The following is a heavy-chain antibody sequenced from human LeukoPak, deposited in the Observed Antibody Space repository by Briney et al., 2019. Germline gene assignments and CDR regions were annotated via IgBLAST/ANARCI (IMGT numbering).Heavy chain of an antibody. D-gene: IGHD1-1*01. CDR3: ARVTSTTGTD. V-gene: IGHV4-34*01. J-gene: IGHJ4*02. CDR1: GGSFSGYY. Sequence: SEPLSLTCAVYGGSFSGYYWSWIRQPPGKGLEWIGEINRSGSTNYSPSLKSRVTISVDTSKNQFSLKLSSVTAADTAVYYCARVTSTTGTDWGQGTLVTVSS. CDR2: INRSGST.